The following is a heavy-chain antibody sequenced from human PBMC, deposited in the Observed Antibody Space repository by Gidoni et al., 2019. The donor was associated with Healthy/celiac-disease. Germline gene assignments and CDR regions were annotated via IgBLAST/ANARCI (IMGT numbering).Heavy chain of an antibody. CDR3: ARVPEPPAPYS. CDR2: IYSGGST. Sequence: EVQLVESGGGLIQPGGSLRPSCAASRFTVSSNYMNWVRQAPGKGLEWVSVIYSGGSTYDADSVKGRFTISRDNSKNTLYLQMNSLRAEDTAVYYCARVPEPPAPYSWGQGTLVTVSS. J-gene: IGHJ4*02. V-gene: IGHV3-53*01. CDR1: RFTVSSNY. D-gene: IGHD4-4*01.